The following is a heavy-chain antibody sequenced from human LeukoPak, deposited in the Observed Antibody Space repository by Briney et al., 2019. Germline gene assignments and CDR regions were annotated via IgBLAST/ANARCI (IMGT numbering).Heavy chain of an antibody. CDR3: ASSPSGSYSQIDY. J-gene: IGHJ4*02. CDR1: GGSISSGGYY. V-gene: IGHV4-31*03. CDR2: IYYSGST. Sequence: PSQTLSLTCTVSGGSISSGGYYWRWIRQHPGKGLEWIGYIYYSGSTYYNPSLKSRVTISVDTSKNQFSLKLSSATAADTAVYYCASSPSGSYSQIDYWGQGTLVTVSS. D-gene: IGHD1-26*01.